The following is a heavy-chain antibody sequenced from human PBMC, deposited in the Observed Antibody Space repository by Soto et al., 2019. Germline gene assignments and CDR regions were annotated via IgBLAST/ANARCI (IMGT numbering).Heavy chain of an antibody. Sequence: ASVKVSCKASGYTFTASGISWVRQAPGQGLEWMGWTSIYNGHTEYSPKFLGRVVMTTDASADTAYLELRSLRPDDAALYYCARWDDYGASDQYHFDHWGQGTLVTVSS. V-gene: IGHV1-18*01. J-gene: IGHJ4*02. D-gene: IGHD4-17*01. CDR1: GYTFTASG. CDR3: ARWDDYGASDQYHFDH. CDR2: TSIYNGHT.